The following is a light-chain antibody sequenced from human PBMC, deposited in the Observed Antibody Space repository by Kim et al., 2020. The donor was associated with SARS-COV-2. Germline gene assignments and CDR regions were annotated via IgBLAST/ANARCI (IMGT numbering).Light chain of an antibody. V-gene: IGLV3-1*01. CDR3: QAWGGSTAV. J-gene: IGLJ3*02. Sequence: SVSTEQPAPLTCSGDKLGDKYVCLYQQKPGPPPVLVIYQDSKRPSGIPDRFSGSKSGNTATLTISGTQTMDEADYSCQAWGGSTAVFGGGTQLTVL. CDR2: QDS. CDR1: KLGDKY.